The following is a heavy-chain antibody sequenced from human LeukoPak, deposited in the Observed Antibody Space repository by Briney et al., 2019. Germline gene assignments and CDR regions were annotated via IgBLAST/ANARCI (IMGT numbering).Heavy chain of an antibody. CDR2: INPNSGGT. CDR1: GYTFTGYY. CDR3: ARDRGEINRKVQLERGLIGY. V-gene: IGHV1-2*02. Sequence: GASVKVSCKASGYTFTGYYMHWVRQAPGQGLEWMGWINPNSGGTNYAQKFQGRVTMTRDTSISTAYMELRSLRSDDTAVYYCARDRGEINRKVQLERGLIGYWGQGTLVTVSS. D-gene: IGHD1-1*01. J-gene: IGHJ4*02.